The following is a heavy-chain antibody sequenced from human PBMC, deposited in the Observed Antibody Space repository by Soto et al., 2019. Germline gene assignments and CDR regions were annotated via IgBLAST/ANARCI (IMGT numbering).Heavy chain of an antibody. V-gene: IGHV1-69*13. CDR3: AKDGGREGYFGNWFDP. CDR2: IIPIFGRT. D-gene: IGHD2-15*01. CDR1: GGTFSNYA. J-gene: IGHJ5*02. Sequence: SVKVSCKASGGTFSNYAITWVRQAPGQGLEWLGRIIPIFGRTDYAQKFQGRVTITADESTTTAYMELSSLRSDDTAVYYCAKDGGREGYFGNWFDPRGQGTLGTGSS.